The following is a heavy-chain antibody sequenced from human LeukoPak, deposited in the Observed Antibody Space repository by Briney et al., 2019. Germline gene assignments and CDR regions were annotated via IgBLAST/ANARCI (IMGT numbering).Heavy chain of an antibody. CDR1: GFTFSSYG. CDR2: ISGSGGST. J-gene: IGHJ4*02. D-gene: IGHD3-22*01. Sequence: PGGTLRLSCAASGFTFSSYGMSWVRQAPGKGLEWVSAISGSGGSTYYADSVKGRFTISRDNSKNTLYLQMNSLRAEDTAVYYCANFFPYYYDSSGYPDSPVDYWGQGTLVTVSS. V-gene: IGHV3-23*01. CDR3: ANFFPYYYDSSGYPDSPVDY.